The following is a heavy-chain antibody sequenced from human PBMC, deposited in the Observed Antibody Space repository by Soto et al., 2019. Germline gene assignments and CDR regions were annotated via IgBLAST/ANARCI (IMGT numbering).Heavy chain of an antibody. Sequence: EVQLVESGGALVQPGGSLRLSCAASGFTFSTYWMHWVRQGPGKGLVWVSRIGGDGTRTNYADSVRGRFTVSRDNDKNRLYRQIHSLTVEDTAVYYCARGTLTSLDMVDYWGQGTLVTVSS. CDR2: IGGDGTRT. CDR3: ARGTLTSLDMVDY. D-gene: IGHD2-2*03. CDR1: GFTFSTYW. V-gene: IGHV3-74*01. J-gene: IGHJ4*02.